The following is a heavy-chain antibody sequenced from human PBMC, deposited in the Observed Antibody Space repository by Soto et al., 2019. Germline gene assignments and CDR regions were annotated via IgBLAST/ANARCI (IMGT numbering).Heavy chain of an antibody. V-gene: IGHV3-30-3*01. D-gene: IGHD3-22*01. J-gene: IGHJ4*02. Sequence: PGGSLRLSCAASGFTFSSYAMHWVRQAPGKGLEWVAVISYDGSNKYYADSVKGRFTISRDNSKNTLYLQMNSLRAEDTAVYYCARDSSTIVVVITTSYYFDYWGQGTLVTVSS. CDR1: GFTFSSYA. CDR3: ARDSSTIVVVITTSYYFDY. CDR2: ISYDGSNK.